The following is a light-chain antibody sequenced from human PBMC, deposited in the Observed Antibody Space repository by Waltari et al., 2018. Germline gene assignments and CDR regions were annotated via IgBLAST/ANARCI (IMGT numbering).Light chain of an antibody. CDR3: GTWDSSLSGAV. V-gene: IGLV1-51*02. CDR1: RPIIANTH. Sequence: QSVSTQPPSVSAAPGPRVTISCPGGRPIIANTHVPWYRQFPGTAPKLLIYENTERPSGIPGRFSGSKSGTSATLDITGLQAGDEADYYCGTWDSSLSGAVFGGGTHLTVL. CDR2: ENT. J-gene: IGLJ7*01.